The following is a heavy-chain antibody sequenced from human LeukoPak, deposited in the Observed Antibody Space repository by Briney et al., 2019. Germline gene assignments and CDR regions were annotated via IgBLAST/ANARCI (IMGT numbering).Heavy chain of an antibody. J-gene: IGHJ5*02. CDR1: GYTFINNW. CDR3: ARDNSVGDIVWWFDP. D-gene: IGHD2-15*01. CDR2: INPTGTRT. V-gene: IGHV1-46*01. Sequence: ASVKLSCKASGYTFINNWMHWVRQAPGQGLEWIGLINPTGTRTGYAQEFQGRVTMTRDMSTSTDYMELSSPRSEDTAIYYCARDNSVGDIVWWFDPWGQGTLVTVST.